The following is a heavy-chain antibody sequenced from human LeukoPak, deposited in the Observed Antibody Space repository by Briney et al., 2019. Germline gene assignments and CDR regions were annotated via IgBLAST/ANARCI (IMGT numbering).Heavy chain of an antibody. CDR3: ATSPASSCLDD. J-gene: IGHJ4*02. D-gene: IGHD2-2*01. CDR2: LHSDGTT. V-gene: IGHV3-23*01. CDR1: GFTFSSYA. Sequence: PGGSLRLSCAASGFTFSSYAMSWARQAPGKGLEWVSILHSDGTTYYADSVEGRFTISRDNSKNTLYLQMNSLRAEDSAVYYCATSPASSCLDDWGQGTLVTVSS.